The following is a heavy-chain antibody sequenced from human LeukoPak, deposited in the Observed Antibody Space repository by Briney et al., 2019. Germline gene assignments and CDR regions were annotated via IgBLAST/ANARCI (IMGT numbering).Heavy chain of an antibody. J-gene: IGHJ5*02. CDR3: ARVKGQLGRNNWFDP. D-gene: IGHD6-13*01. Sequence: PGRSLRLSCAASGFTFSSYAMHWVRQAPGKGLEWVAVISYDGSNKYYADSVKGRFTISRDNSKNTLYLQMNSLRAEDTAVYYCARVKGQLGRNNWFDPWGQGTLVTVSS. V-gene: IGHV3-30-3*01. CDR2: ISYDGSNK. CDR1: GFTFSSYA.